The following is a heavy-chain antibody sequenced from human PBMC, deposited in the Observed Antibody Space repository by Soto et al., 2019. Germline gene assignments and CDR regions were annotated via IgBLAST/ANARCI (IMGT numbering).Heavy chain of an antibody. J-gene: IGHJ6*02. CDR1: SYSFTTYG. CDR2: ISAYNGNT. V-gene: IGHV1-18*01. CDR3: AREGPAPYYYYGMDV. Sequence: QVQLVQSGGEVKKPGASVKVSCKTSSYSFTTYGISWVRQAPGQGLEWMGWISAYNGNTNYAQKLQDRVTMTTDTATSTAYMERRSLRSDDTAVYYCAREGPAPYYYYGMDVWGQGSTVTVSS.